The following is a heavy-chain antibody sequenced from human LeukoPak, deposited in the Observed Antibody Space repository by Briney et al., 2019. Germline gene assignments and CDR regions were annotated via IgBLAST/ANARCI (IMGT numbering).Heavy chain of an antibody. CDR2: ISTSSSYI. CDR1: GFTFSSYS. J-gene: IGHJ6*02. D-gene: IGHD6-6*01. V-gene: IGHV3-21*01. Sequence: GGSLRLSCAVSGFTFSSYSMNGVRHAPGKGMEWVSSISTSSSYIYYTNSVKARFTISRDNAKNTLYLQMNSLRAEETAVYYCAREGQLVLGYYYGMDVWGQGTTVTVSS. CDR3: AREGQLVLGYYYGMDV.